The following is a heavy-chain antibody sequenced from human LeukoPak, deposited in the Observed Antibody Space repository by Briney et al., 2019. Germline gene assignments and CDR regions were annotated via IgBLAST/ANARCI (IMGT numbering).Heavy chain of an antibody. D-gene: IGHD3-16*02. J-gene: IGHJ4*02. CDR3: ANGGATKTYVWGSYRHDY. CDR2: IRGGGGST. V-gene: IGHV3-23*01. Sequence: GRSMTLAWLAAGFTFSSFAMGWVRRAAGGGREWDAAIRGGGGSTYYAVSVKGRFSISRDNSKNTLYLQMNSLRAEDTAVYYCANGGATKTYVWGSYRHDYWGQGTLVTVSS. CDR1: GFTFSSFA.